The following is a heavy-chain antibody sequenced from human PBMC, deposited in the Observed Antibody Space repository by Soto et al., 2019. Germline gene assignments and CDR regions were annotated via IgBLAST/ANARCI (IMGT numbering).Heavy chain of an antibody. D-gene: IGHD3-3*01. J-gene: IGHJ3*02. CDR3: AKDRATIFGSVAGAFDI. V-gene: IGHV3-23*01. CDR1: GFTFSSYA. Sequence: GGSLRLSCAASGFTFSSYAMSWVRQAPGKGLEWVSAISGSGGSTYYADSVKGRFTISRDNSKNTLYLQMNSLRAEDTAVYYCAKDRATIFGSVAGAFDIWGQGTMVTVSS. CDR2: ISGSGGST.